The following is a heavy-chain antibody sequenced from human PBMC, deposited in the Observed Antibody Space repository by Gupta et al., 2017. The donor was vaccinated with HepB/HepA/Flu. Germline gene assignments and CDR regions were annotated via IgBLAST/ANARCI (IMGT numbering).Heavy chain of an antibody. J-gene: IGHJ4*02. CDR2: IGEGGTT. Sequence: EVPLLESGGGLVQPGVSLTLFCAASGYTFSTYDMSWVRRARGKGLEWVSLIGEGGTTYHAESVKGRFTIPRDKSKNTLYLQMNSLRPQDKAGYYCAKPLAPYTTRCYEYWGQGTLVTVSS. V-gene: IGHV3-23*01. D-gene: IGHD2-2*02. CDR1: GYTFSTYD. CDR3: AKPLAPYTTRCYEY.